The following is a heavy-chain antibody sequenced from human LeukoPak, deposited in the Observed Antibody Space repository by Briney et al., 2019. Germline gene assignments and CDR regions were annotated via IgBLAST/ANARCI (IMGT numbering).Heavy chain of an antibody. Sequence: PSETLSLTCTASGGSISSHYWSWIRQPPGKGLEWIGYIYYSGSTNYNPSLKSRVTISVDTSKNQFSLKLSSVTAADTAVYYCARAASGSFPYYYYYMDVWGKGTTVTVSS. V-gene: IGHV4-59*11. CDR1: GGSISSHY. CDR2: IYYSGST. D-gene: IGHD1-26*01. J-gene: IGHJ6*03. CDR3: ARAASGSFPYYYYYMDV.